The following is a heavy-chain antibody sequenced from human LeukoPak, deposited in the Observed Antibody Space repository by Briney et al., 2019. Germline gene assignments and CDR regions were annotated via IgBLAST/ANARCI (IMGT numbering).Heavy chain of an antibody. CDR3: ARLRGYSYGYGDY. V-gene: IGHV3-48*04. D-gene: IGHD5-18*01. J-gene: IGHJ4*02. CDR1: GFTFSSYS. Sequence: PGGPLRLSCAASGFTFSSYSMNWVRQAPGKGLEWVSYISSSGNTIDHADSVKGRFTISRDNAKNSLYLQMVSLRAEDTAVYYCARLRGYSYGYGDYWGQGTLVTVSS. CDR2: ISSSGNTI.